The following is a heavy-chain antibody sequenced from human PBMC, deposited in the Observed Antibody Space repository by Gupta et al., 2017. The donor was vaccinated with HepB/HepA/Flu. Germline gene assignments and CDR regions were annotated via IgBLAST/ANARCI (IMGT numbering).Heavy chain of an antibody. CDR1: GYSFTGQH. D-gene: IGHD6-13*01. Sequence: QVQLVQSGAEVKKPGASVTVSCKASGYSFTGQHIHWVRQAPGQGLEWMGWINPNSGDTNYAQKFQDWVTMSRDTSISTAYMELRSLKSDDTAIYYCARGGGIALEFDYWGQGTLVTVSS. V-gene: IGHV1-2*04. CDR3: ARGGGIALEFDY. CDR2: INPNSGDT. J-gene: IGHJ4*02.